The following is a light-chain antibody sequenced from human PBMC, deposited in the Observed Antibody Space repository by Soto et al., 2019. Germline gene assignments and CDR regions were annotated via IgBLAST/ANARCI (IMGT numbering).Light chain of an antibody. Sequence: QSVLTQPPSTSGTPGQRVTISCSGSSSNIGSNTVNWYQHLPGTAPKLLIYSSNQRPSGVPDRFSGCKSGTSASLAVSGLQSEDEADYYCAAWDDSLNGYVFGTGTKLTVL. CDR1: SSNIGSNT. V-gene: IGLV1-44*01. CDR2: SSN. J-gene: IGLJ1*01. CDR3: AAWDDSLNGYV.